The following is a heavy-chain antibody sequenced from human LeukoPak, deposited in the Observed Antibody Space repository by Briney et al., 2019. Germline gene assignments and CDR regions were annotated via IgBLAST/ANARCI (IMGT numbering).Heavy chain of an antibody. CDR3: ARVGVAVAGTY. Sequence: LPVSRVGSGLILSSYAMQRVLEAPAPGKEGVAVISYDGSNKYYADSVKGRFTISRDNSKNTLYLQMNSLRAEDTAVYYCARVGVAVAGTYWGQGTLVTVSS. V-gene: IGHV3-30*04. J-gene: IGHJ4*02. CDR2: ISYDGSNK. D-gene: IGHD6-19*01. CDR1: GLILSSYA.